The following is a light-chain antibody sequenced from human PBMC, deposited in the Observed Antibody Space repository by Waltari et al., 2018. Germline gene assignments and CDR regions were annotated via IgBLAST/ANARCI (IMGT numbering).Light chain of an antibody. V-gene: IGLV1-47*01. J-gene: IGLJ2*01. CDR2: ENE. CDR3: AAWDGSLTIL. CDR1: NSNIGSHD. Sequence: QSVLSQPPSVSGTPGQRVTISCSGSNSNIGSHDVYWFQQLPGTAPKLLIYENEARPSGVPGRFSGSKSGTSASLTITGLRSEDEADYFCAAWDGSLTILFGGGTKVTVL.